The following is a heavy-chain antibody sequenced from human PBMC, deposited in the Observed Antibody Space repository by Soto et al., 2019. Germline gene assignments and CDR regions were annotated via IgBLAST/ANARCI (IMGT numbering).Heavy chain of an antibody. CDR3: ARSPPHRYAFDI. V-gene: IGHV2-70*11. J-gene: IGHJ3*02. Sequence: SGPTLVNPTQTLTLTGAFAGFSLSTSGMCVSWIRQPPGKALEWLARIDWDDDKYYSTSLKTRLTISKDTSKNQVVLTMTNMDPVDTATYYCARSPPHRYAFDIWGQGTMVTVSS. CDR2: IDWDDDK. CDR1: GFSLSTSGMC.